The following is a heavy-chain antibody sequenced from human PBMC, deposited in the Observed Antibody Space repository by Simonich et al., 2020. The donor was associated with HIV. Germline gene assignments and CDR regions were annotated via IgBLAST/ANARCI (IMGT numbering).Heavy chain of an antibody. J-gene: IGHJ4*02. D-gene: IGHD5-12*01. V-gene: IGHV4-34*01. CDR3: ARRSGYDLDY. CDR1: GGSFSGYY. CDR2: IDHSKST. Sequence: QVHLQQWGAGLLKPSETLSLTCAVYGGSFSGYYWNWIRQPPGKGLEWIGEIDHSKSTNYHPSLKSRVTISVDTSKNQFSLKLSSVTAADTAVYYCARRSGYDLDYWGQGTLVTVSS.